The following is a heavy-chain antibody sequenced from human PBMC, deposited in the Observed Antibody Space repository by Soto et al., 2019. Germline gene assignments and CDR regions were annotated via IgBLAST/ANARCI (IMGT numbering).Heavy chain of an antibody. J-gene: IGHJ2*01. CDR3: ARGTYCSSTSCYPWYFDL. Sequence: QVQLVQSGAEVKKPGASVKVSCKASGYTFTSYDINWVRQATGQGLEWMGWMNPNSGNTGYAQKFQGRVTMTRNTSISTAYMELSSMRSEDTAVYYCARGTYCSSTSCYPWYFDLWGRGTLVTVSS. V-gene: IGHV1-8*01. CDR1: GYTFTSYD. CDR2: MNPNSGNT. D-gene: IGHD2-2*01.